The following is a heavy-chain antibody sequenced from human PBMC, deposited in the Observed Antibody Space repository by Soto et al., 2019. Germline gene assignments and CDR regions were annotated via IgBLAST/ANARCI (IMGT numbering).Heavy chain of an antibody. Sequence: GGSLRLSCAASGFTFSSYAMHWVRQAPGKGLEWVAVISNDGSNKHYADSVKGRFTISRDNAKNSLYLQMNSLRAEDTAVYYCARATYSSGWDLDYWGQGTLVTVSS. D-gene: IGHD6-19*01. V-gene: IGHV3-30-3*01. CDR3: ARATYSSGWDLDY. CDR1: GFTFSSYA. J-gene: IGHJ4*02. CDR2: ISNDGSNK.